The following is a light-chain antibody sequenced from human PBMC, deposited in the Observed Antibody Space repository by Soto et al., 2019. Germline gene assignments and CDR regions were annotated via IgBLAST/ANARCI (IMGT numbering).Light chain of an antibody. V-gene: IGLV2-14*01. Sequence: QSALTQPPSASGSPGQSVTISCTGTGSDIGASHFVSWYQRLPGKAPKLLIFEVSDRPSGVSSRFSGSKSGNTAYLTISGLQAEDEADYYCSSFSSTSTIVFGGGTKVTVL. CDR3: SSFSSTSTIV. J-gene: IGLJ2*01. CDR1: GSDIGASHF. CDR2: EVS.